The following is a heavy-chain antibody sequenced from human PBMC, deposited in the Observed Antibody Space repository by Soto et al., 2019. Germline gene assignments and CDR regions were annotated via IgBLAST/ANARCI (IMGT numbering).Heavy chain of an antibody. V-gene: IGHV1-69*02. J-gene: IGHJ6*02. CDR3: ARAEEYCSGGSCYYSYGMGV. D-gene: IGHD2-15*01. CDR2: IIPILGIA. Sequence: SVKVSCKASGGTFSSYTISWVRQAPGQGLEWMGRIIPILGIAHYAQKFQGRVTITADKSTSTAYMELSSLRSEDTAVYYCARAEEYCSGGSCYYSYGMGVWGQGTTVTVSS. CDR1: GGTFSSYT.